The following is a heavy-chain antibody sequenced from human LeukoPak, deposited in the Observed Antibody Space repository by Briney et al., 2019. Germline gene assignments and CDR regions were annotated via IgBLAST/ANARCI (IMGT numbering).Heavy chain of an antibody. CDR1: GFTFRNYV. CDR2: TSSDLNVK. D-gene: IGHD3-10*01. CDR3: AREGYYGSGSPPSLYFDY. V-gene: IGHV3-30-3*01. Sequence: GGSLRLSCAASGFTFRNYVIHRVRQAPGKGLEWVAVTSSDLNVKLYADSVKGRFTISRDNSRSTLYLQMNSLRPGDTAIYYCAREGYYGSGSPPSLYFDYWGQGTWSPSPQ. J-gene: IGHJ4*02.